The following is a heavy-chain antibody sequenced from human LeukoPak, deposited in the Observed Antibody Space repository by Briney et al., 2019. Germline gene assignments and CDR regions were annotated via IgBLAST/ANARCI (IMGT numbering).Heavy chain of an antibody. V-gene: IGHV4-38-2*02. CDR1: GGSISSGYY. CDR3: ARQGDYGDY. Sequence: PSETLSLTCTVSGGSISSGYYWGWIRQPPGKGLEWIGSIYHSGSTYYNPSLKSRVTISVDTSKNQFSLKLSSVTAADTAVYYCARQGDYGDYWGQGTLVTVSS. CDR2: IYHSGST. J-gene: IGHJ4*02.